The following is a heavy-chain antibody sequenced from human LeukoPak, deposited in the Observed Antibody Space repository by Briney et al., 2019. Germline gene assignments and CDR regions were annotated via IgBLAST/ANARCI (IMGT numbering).Heavy chain of an antibody. Sequence: GGSLRLTCAASGFTYSRYWMHWVRQVPGKGLVWVARIKGDESYTFYADSVKGRFTISRDNAKNTLYLQMNSLRAEDTAVYYCASQADSAYGDYNWVQGTLVTVSS. V-gene: IGHV3-74*01. D-gene: IGHD4-17*01. CDR3: ASQADSAYGDYN. CDR2: IKGDESYT. CDR1: GFTYSRYW. J-gene: IGHJ4*02.